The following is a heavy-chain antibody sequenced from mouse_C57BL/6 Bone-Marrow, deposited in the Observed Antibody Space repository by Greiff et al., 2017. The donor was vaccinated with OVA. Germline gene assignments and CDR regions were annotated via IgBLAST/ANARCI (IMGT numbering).Heavy chain of an antibody. CDR2: IDPSDSYT. D-gene: IGHD2-4*01. CDR1: GYTFTSYW. J-gene: IGHJ3*01. V-gene: IGHV1-69*01. CDR3: ERGCDYDGAWFAY. Sequence: QVQLQQPGAELVKPGASVKMSCKASGYTFTSYWMHWVKQRPGQGLEWIGEIDPSDSYTNSNQKFKGKSTLTVDKSSSTAYMQRSSLTSEDAAVYYCERGCDYDGAWFAYWGQGTLVTVSA.